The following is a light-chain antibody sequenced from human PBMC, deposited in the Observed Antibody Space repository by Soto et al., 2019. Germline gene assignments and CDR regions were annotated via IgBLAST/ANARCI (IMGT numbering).Light chain of an antibody. J-gene: IGKJ1*01. CDR2: DAS. Sequence: DNNMTPSPSPLSSPVGDSVTITCRASHSLLSWLAWYQQKPGKAPKLLIYDASNLESGVPSRFSGSGSGTEFTLIISSLQSDDFATYYCQEYSSYWTFGQGTKVDIK. CDR3: QEYSSYWT. CDR1: HSLLSW. V-gene: IGKV1-5*01.